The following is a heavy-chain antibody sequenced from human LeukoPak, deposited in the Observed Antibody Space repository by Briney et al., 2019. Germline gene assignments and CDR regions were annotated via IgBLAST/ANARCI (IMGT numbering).Heavy chain of an antibody. CDR1: GGSISGSSYF. CDR3: ARGYDSSAYYPFNY. CDR2: IYYSGST. V-gene: IGHV4-39*07. J-gene: IGHJ4*02. D-gene: IGHD3-22*01. Sequence: SETLSLTCTVSGGSISGSSYFWGWIRQPPGKGLEWIGSIYYSGSTYYNPSLKSRVTISVDTSKNQFSLMLSSVTAADTAVYYCARGYDSSAYYPFNYWGQGTLVTVSS.